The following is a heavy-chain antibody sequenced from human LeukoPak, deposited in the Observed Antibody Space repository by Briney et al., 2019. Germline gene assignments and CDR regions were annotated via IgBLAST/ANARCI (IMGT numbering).Heavy chain of an antibody. Sequence: SETLALTGTVSGGSTSSSSYYWGWIRQPPGKGLEWIGSIYYSGSTYYNPSLKSRVTISVDTSKNQFSLKLSSVTAADTAVYYCARHIPYDFWSGPLLGWGQGTLVTVSS. J-gene: IGHJ4*02. V-gene: IGHV4-39*01. CDR1: GGSTSSSSYY. CDR2: IYYSGST. CDR3: ARHIPYDFWSGPLLG. D-gene: IGHD3-3*01.